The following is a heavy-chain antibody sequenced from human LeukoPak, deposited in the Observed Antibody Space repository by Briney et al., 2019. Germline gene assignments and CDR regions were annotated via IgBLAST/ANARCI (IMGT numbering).Heavy chain of an antibody. D-gene: IGHD3-16*01. CDR3: AREGVHYGMDV. CDR1: GGSISSYY. Sequence: SETLSLTCTVPGGSISSYYWSWIRQPPGKGLEWIGEINHSGSTNYNPSLKSRVTISVDTSKNQFSLKLSSVTAADTAVYYCAREGVHYGMDVWGQGTTVTVSS. J-gene: IGHJ6*02. CDR2: INHSGST. V-gene: IGHV4-34*01.